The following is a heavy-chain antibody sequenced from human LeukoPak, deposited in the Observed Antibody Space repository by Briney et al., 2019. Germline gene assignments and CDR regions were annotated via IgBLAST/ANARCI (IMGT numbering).Heavy chain of an antibody. CDR3: ARERAARDAFDI. Sequence: ASVKVSCKASGYTFTGYYMHWVRQAPGQGLEWMGWINPNSGGTNYAQKFQGRVTMTRDTSISTAYMELSRLRSDDTAVYYCARERAARDAFDIWGQGTMDTVSS. D-gene: IGHD6-6*01. CDR1: GYTFTGYY. J-gene: IGHJ3*02. CDR2: INPNSGGT. V-gene: IGHV1-2*02.